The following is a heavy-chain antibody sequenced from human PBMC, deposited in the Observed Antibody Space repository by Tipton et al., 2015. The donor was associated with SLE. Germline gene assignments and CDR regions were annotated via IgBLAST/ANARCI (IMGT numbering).Heavy chain of an antibody. CDR3: ARVDFWSGYRALRAFDI. D-gene: IGHD3-3*01. V-gene: IGHV4-61*02. CDR2: IYTSGST. J-gene: IGHJ3*02. Sequence: TLSLTCTVSGGSISSGSYYWSWIRQPAGKGLEWIGRIYTSGSTNYNPSLKSRVTISVDTSKNQFSLKLSSVTAADTAVYSCARVDFWSGYRALRAFDIWGQGTMVTISS. CDR1: GGSISSGSYY.